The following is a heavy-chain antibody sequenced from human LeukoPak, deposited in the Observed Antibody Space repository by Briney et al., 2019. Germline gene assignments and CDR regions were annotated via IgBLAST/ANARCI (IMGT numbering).Heavy chain of an antibody. V-gene: IGHV1-2*06. D-gene: IGHD3-3*01. Sequence: ASVKVSCKASGYTFTGYYMHWVRQAPGQGLEWMGRINANSGGTNYAQKFQGRVTMTRDTSISTAYMELRSLRSDDTAVYYCARVYYDFWSGYEYDAFDIWGQGTMVTASS. J-gene: IGHJ3*02. CDR1: GYTFTGYY. CDR3: ARVYYDFWSGYEYDAFDI. CDR2: INANSGGT.